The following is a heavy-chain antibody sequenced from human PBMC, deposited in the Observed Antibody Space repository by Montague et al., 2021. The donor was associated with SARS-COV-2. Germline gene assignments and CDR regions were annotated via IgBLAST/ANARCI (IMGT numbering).Heavy chain of an antibody. J-gene: IGHJ4*02. CDR1: GFTFSSYD. V-gene: IGHV3-48*03. CDR3: VREGSGWFFDY. D-gene: IGHD2-15*01. Sequence: SLRLSCAASGFTFSSYDVHWVRQAPGKGLEWLSSVCYNGGITNYADSVRGRFTISRDFSKNSLYLQMNSLRAEDTAVYYCVREGSGWFFDYWGQGALVTVSS. CDR2: VCYNGGIT.